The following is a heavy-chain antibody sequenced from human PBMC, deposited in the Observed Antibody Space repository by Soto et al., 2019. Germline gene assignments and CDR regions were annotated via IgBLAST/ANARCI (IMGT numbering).Heavy chain of an antibody. J-gene: IGHJ3*02. CDR2: IYPGDSDT. CDR3: ARFRLYDSSGYYTVGAFDI. CDR1: GYSFTSYW. V-gene: IGHV5-51*01. Sequence: PGQALKSSCEGSGYSFTSYWIGWVRQMPGKGLEWMGIIYPGDSDTRYSPSFQGQVTISADKSISTAYLQWSSLKASDTAMYYCARFRLYDSSGYYTVGAFDIWGQGTMVTVSS. D-gene: IGHD3-22*01.